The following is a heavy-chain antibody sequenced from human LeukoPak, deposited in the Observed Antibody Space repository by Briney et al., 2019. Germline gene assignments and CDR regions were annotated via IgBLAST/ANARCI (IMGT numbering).Heavy chain of an antibody. Sequence: GGSLRLSCAASGFTFSSCGMHWVRQAPGKGLEWVAVISYDGSNKYYGDSVKGRFTISRDNSKNTLYLQMNSLRAEDTAVYYCARISGYDWAPFDYWGQGTLVTVSS. CDR2: ISYDGSNK. V-gene: IGHV3-30*03. CDR3: ARISGYDWAPFDY. D-gene: IGHD5-12*01. CDR1: GFTFSSCG. J-gene: IGHJ4*02.